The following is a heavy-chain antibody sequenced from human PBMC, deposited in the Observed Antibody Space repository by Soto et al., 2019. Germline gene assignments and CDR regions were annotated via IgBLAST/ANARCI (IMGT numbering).Heavy chain of an antibody. J-gene: IGHJ5*02. V-gene: IGHV4-61*03. CDR1: GGSVRRGTFF. CDR3: ARGDALNWFDP. CDR2: ISYTGST. Sequence: ETLALTYTVSGGSVRRGTFFWTWIRQPPAKGLEWIGYISYTGSTNYNPSLKSRVTISTDTSRNHFSLKLTSVTAADTAVYYCARGDALNWFDPWGQGTLVTVSS.